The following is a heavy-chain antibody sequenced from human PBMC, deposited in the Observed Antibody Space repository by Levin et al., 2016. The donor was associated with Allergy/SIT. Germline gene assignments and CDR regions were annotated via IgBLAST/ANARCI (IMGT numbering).Heavy chain of an antibody. CDR3: ARPSGNFESLRFDH. D-gene: IGHD1-26*01. V-gene: IGHV2-5*02. CDR2: IYWDDNK. Sequence: WIRQPPGKALEWLALIYWDDNKRYSPSLKSRLTITKDTSKNQVVLTMTNMDPVDTGTYYCARPSGNFESLRFDHWGQGTLVTVSS. J-gene: IGHJ4*02.